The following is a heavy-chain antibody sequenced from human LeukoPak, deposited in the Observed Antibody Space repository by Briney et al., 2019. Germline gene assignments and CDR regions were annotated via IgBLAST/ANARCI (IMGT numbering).Heavy chain of an antibody. CDR3: ARGAAAAHAGWFDP. CDR1: GFTFSSYA. Sequence: GGSLRLSCAASGFTFSSYAMHWVRQAPGKGLEWVAVISYDGSNKYYADSVKGRFTISRDNSKNTLHLQMNSLRAEDTAVYYCARGAAAAHAGWFDPWGQGTLVTVSS. D-gene: IGHD6-13*01. J-gene: IGHJ5*02. V-gene: IGHV3-30-3*01. CDR2: ISYDGSNK.